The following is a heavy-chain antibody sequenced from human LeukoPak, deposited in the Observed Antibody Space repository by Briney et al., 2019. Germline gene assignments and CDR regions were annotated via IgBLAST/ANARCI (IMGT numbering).Heavy chain of an antibody. CDR2: INHSGST. Sequence: SETLSLTCAVYGGSFSGYYWSWIRQPPGKGLEWVGEINHSGSTNYNPSLKSRVTISVDTSKKQFSLKLSSVTAADTAVYYCVTYYFDSSGPKKNYWGQGTLVTVSS. D-gene: IGHD3-22*01. V-gene: IGHV4-34*01. J-gene: IGHJ4*02. CDR1: GGSFSGYY. CDR3: VTYYFDSSGPKKNY.